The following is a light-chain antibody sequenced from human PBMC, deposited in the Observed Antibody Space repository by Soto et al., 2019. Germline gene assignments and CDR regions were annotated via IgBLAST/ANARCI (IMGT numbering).Light chain of an antibody. J-gene: IGLJ1*01. V-gene: IGLV2-14*01. CDR3: TSYATSSPYV. CDR1: SSDVGGYDY. CDR2: EVS. Sequence: QSALTQPASVSGSPGQSITISCTGTSSDVGGYDYVSWYQHHPGKAPKLMIFEVSNRPSEVSNRFSGSKSGNTASLTISGLQVEDEADYYCTSYATSSPYVFGTWTKLTVL.